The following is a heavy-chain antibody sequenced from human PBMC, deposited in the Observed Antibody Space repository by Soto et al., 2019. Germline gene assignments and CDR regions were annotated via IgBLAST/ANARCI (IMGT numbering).Heavy chain of an antibody. J-gene: IGHJ4*02. CDR2: ISGNGDSS. Sequence: GGSLRLSCAVSGFTFSTNAMSWVRQAPGKGLEWVSTISGNGDSSDYADSVKGRFTVSRHNSKNTLYLQMNSLRAEDTAVYYCARESEDLTSNFGYWGQGTLVTVSS. CDR1: GFTFSTNA. V-gene: IGHV3-23*01. CDR3: ARESEDLTSNFGY.